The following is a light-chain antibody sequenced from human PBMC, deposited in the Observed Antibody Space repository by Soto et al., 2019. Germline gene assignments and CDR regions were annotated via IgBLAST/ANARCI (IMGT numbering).Light chain of an antibody. CDR2: AAS. CDR1: QDISNY. J-gene: IGKJ4*01. CDR3: QQLNNYPLT. V-gene: IGKV1-9*01. Sequence: DIQLTQSPSFLSASVGDRVTISCRASQDISNYLAWYQQKPGKAPYLLIYAASTLQSGVPSRFSGSGSGTEFSLTISSLQPEDFATYYCQQLNNYPLTFGGGTKVEI.